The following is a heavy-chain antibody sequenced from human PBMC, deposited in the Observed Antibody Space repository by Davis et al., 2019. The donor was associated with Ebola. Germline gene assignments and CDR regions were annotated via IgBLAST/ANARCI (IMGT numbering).Heavy chain of an antibody. CDR1: GGSISSYY. CDR3: ARYPGMAAAGTGYYYGMDV. CDR2: VHYSGST. J-gene: IGHJ6*02. Sequence: MPSETLSLTCTVSGGSISSYYWSWIRQPPGKGLEWIGYVHYSGSTNYNPSLKSRVTISVDTSKNQFSLKLSSVTAADTAVYYCARYPGMAAAGTGYYYGMDVWGQGTTVTVSS. V-gene: IGHV4-59*01. D-gene: IGHD6-13*01.